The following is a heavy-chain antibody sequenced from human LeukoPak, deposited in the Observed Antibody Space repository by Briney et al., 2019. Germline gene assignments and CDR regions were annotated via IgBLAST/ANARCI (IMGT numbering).Heavy chain of an antibody. CDR3: ARQRNYDYVWGSYRQYYFDY. CDR1: GYSISSGYY. V-gene: IGHV4-38-2*02. J-gene: IGHJ4*02. Sequence: SETLSLTCTVSGYSISSGYYWSWIRQPPGKGLEWIGEINHSGSTNYNPSLKSRVTISVDTSKNQFFLKLSSVTAADTAVYYCARQRNYDYVWGSYRQYYFDYWGQGTLVTVSS. D-gene: IGHD3-16*02. CDR2: INHSGST.